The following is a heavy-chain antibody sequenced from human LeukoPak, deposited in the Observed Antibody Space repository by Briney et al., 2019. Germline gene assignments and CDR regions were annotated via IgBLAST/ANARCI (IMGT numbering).Heavy chain of an antibody. CDR1: GDSISSSNSY. J-gene: IGHJ4*02. CDR2: IYYSGNT. CDR3: ARVRSGGLDY. D-gene: IGHD3-3*01. Sequence: SETLSLTCTVSGDSISSSNSYWGWIRQPPGKGLEWIGSIYYSGNTYYNASLKSRVTMSVDTSKNQFSLKLSSVTAADTAVYYCARVRSGGLDYWGQGTLVTVSS. V-gene: IGHV4-39*07.